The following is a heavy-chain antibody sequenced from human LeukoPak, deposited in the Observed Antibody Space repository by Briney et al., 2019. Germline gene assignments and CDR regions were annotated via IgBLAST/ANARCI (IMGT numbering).Heavy chain of an antibody. J-gene: IGHJ5*02. CDR2: ISSVSTYI. CDR1: GFSFSTYS. Sequence: PGGSLRLSCAASGFSFSTYSMNWVRQAPGKGLEWVSSISSVSTYIYYADPVKGRFTISRDNSKNSLYLQMNSLRAEDTAVYYCARAANDYLILNWFDPWGQGTLVAVSS. V-gene: IGHV3-21*01. D-gene: IGHD4-17*01. CDR3: ARAANDYLILNWFDP.